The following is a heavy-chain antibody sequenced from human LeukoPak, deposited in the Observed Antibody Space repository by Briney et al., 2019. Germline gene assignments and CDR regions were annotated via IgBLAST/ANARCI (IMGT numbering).Heavy chain of an antibody. D-gene: IGHD2-2*01. CDR1: GFTFSSYG. J-gene: IGHJ5*02. Sequence: PGGPLRLSCAASGFTFSSYGMHWVRQAPGKGLEWLAFIRYDGSNKYYADSVKGRLTISRDNSKNTLYLQMNSLRAEDTAVYYCAKVSVVVPAARGNWFDPWGQGTLVTVSS. V-gene: IGHV3-30*02. CDR3: AKVSVVVPAARGNWFDP. CDR2: IRYDGSNK.